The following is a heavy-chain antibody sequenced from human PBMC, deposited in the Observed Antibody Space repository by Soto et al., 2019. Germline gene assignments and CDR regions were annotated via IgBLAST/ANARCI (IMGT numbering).Heavy chain of an antibody. J-gene: IGHJ4*02. V-gene: IGHV5-51*01. D-gene: IGHD4-17*01. CDR2: IYPGDSDT. CDR3: ARQAYGDYANIDY. CDR1: GYSFTIYW. Sequence: PGESLKISCKGSGYSFTIYWIDWVRQMPGKGLEWMGIIYPGDSDTRYSPSFQGQVTISADKSISTAYLQWSSLKASDTAMYYCARQAYGDYANIDYWGQGTLVTVSS.